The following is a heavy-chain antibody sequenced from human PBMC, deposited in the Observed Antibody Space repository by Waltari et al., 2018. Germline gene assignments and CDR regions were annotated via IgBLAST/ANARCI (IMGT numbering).Heavy chain of an antibody. V-gene: IGHV3-7*03. Sequence: EVLLVESGGGLVQPGGSLRLSCAASGFTFSGDWMTRVRQTPGKGPDWVANINQDGSERNYVDSVKGRFTVSRDNAKNLLYLQINSLRADDTAIYYCTRDRRGTPLFDYWGQGTLVTVSS. CDR1: GFTFSGDW. D-gene: IGHD3-10*01. CDR3: TRDRRGTPLFDY. J-gene: IGHJ4*02. CDR2: INQDGSER.